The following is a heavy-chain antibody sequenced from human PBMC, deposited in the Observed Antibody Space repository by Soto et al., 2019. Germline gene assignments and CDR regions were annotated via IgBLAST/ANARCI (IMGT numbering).Heavy chain of an antibody. V-gene: IGHV1-8*01. J-gene: IGHJ6*02. CDR2: MNPNSGNT. CDR1: GYTFTSYD. CDR3: ARLRDIAAAGTWARYYYYGMDV. Sequence: ASVKVSCKASGYTFTSYDINWVRQATGQGREWMGLMNPNSGNTGYAQKFQGRVTMTRNTSISTAYMALSSLRSEDTAVYYCARLRDIAAAGTWARYYYYGMDVWGQGTTVTVSS. D-gene: IGHD6-13*01.